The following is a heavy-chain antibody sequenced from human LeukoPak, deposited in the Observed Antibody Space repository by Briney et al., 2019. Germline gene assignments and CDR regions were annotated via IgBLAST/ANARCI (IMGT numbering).Heavy chain of an antibody. J-gene: IGHJ3*02. CDR3: AREWTTVDRDAFDI. V-gene: IGHV3-21*04. CDR1: GFTFSSYS. D-gene: IGHD4-23*01. Sequence: GWSLTLSCAASGFTFSSYSMNWVRQAPGKGLEWVSSISSSSSYIYYADSVKGRFTISRDNAKNSLYLQMNSLRAEDTAVYYCAREWTTVDRDAFDIWGQGTMVTVSS. CDR2: ISSSSSYI.